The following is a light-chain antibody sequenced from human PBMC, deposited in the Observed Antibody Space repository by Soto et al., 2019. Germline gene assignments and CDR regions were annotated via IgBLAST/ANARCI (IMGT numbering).Light chain of an antibody. Sequence: ETVLTQSPYTLSLSPGDRATLSCRASQSVSIYLAWYQQKPGQAPRLLIYDVSNRSTGIPARFSGSGSGTDFTLTISSLEHEDSAVYYCQQRSNWPTFGGGTKVEIK. CDR1: QSVSIY. J-gene: IGKJ4*01. CDR2: DVS. CDR3: QQRSNWPT. V-gene: IGKV3-11*01.